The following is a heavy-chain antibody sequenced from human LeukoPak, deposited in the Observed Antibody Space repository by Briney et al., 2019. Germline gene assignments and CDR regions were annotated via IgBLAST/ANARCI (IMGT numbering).Heavy chain of an antibody. CDR3: ARENTVTFDY. D-gene: IGHD4-11*01. CDR1: GGSISSGGYY. J-gene: IGHJ4*02. Sequence: SQTLSLTCTVSGGSISSGGYYWSWTRQHPGKGLELIGYIYYSGTTYYNPSLKSRVTISVDTSKNQFSLRLSSVTAADTAVYYCARENTVTFDYWGQGTLVTVSS. V-gene: IGHV4-31*03. CDR2: IYYSGTT.